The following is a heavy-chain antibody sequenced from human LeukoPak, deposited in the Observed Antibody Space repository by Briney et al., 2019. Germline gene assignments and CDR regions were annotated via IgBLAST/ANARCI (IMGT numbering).Heavy chain of an antibody. CDR2: ISGSGGST. V-gene: IGHV3-23*01. J-gene: IGHJ4*02. CDR1: GFTFTDFY. CDR3: AKDGSEYYYDSSGDLD. D-gene: IGHD3-22*01. Sequence: PGGSLRLSCAASGFTFTDFYMSWVRQAPGKGLEWVSAISGSGGSTYYADSVKGRFTISRDNSKNTLYLQMNSLRAEDTAVYYCAKDGSEYYYDSSGDLDWGQGTLVTVSS.